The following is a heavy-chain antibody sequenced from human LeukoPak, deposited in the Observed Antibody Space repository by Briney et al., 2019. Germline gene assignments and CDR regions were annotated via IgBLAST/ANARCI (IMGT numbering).Heavy chain of an antibody. CDR3: ATSPVSGYDSGEYFQH. D-gene: IGHD5-12*01. Sequence: GASVKVSCKASGYTFTGYYMHWVRQAPGQGLEWMGWINPNSGGTNYAQKFQGRVTMTRDTSISTAYMELSRLRSDDTAVYYCATSPVSGYDSGEYFQHWGQGTLVTVSS. CDR2: INPNSGGT. CDR1: GYTFTGYY. J-gene: IGHJ1*01. V-gene: IGHV1-2*02.